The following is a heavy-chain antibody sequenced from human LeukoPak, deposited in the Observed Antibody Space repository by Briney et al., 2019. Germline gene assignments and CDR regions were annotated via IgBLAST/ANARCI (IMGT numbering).Heavy chain of an antibody. V-gene: IGHV3-13*01. CDR2: IGTAGDT. CDR1: GFTFSDYD. CDR3: VRVAKERVGGVYYFDY. D-gene: IGHD1-1*01. Sequence: GGSLRLSCAASGFTFSDYDMHWVRQATGKGLEWVSAIGTAGDTYYTGSVKGRFTISRENAKNSLYLQMNSLRAGDTAVYYCVRVAKERVGGVYYFDYWGQGAPVTVSS. J-gene: IGHJ4*02.